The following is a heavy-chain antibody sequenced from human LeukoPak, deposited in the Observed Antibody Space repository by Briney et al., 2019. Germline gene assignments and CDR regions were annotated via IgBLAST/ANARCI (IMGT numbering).Heavy chain of an antibody. D-gene: IGHD2-15*01. Sequence: RGESLKISCKGSGYSFTSYWIGWVRQMPGKGLEWMGIIYPGDSDTRYSPSFQSQVTISADKSISTAYLQWSSLKASDTAMYYCARLDVVVVAASPYYFDYWGQGTLVTVSS. CDR1: GYSFTSYW. CDR2: IYPGDSDT. V-gene: IGHV5-51*01. J-gene: IGHJ4*02. CDR3: ARLDVVVVAASPYYFDY.